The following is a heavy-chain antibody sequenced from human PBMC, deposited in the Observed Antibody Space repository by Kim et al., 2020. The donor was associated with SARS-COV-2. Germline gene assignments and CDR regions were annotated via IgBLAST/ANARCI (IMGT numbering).Heavy chain of an antibody. Sequence: ASVKVSCKASGYTFTSYYMHWVRQAPGQGLEWMGIINPSGGSTSYAQKFQGRVTMTRDTSTSTVYMELSSLRSEDTALYYCAFDSSGYYMGYWGQGTLVTVSS. CDR2: INPSGGST. J-gene: IGHJ4*02. CDR1: GYTFTSYY. D-gene: IGHD3-22*01. V-gene: IGHV1-46*01. CDR3: AFDSSGYYMGY.